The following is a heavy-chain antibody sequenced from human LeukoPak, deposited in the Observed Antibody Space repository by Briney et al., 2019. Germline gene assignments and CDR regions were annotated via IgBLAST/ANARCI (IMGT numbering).Heavy chain of an antibody. CDR1: GFTVSSNY. Sequence: PGGSLRLSCAASGFTVSSNYMSWVRQAPGKGLEWVSVIYSGGSTNYADSVKGRFTISSDNSKNTLYLQMNSLRVEDTAVYFCARASQWLAFDDWGQGTLVTVSS. V-gene: IGHV3-66*01. J-gene: IGHJ4*02. D-gene: IGHD6-19*01. CDR3: ARASQWLAFDD. CDR2: IYSGGST.